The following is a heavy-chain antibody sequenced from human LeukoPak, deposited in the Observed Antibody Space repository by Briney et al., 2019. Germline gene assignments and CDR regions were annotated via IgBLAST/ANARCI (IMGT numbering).Heavy chain of an antibody. J-gene: IGHJ4*02. D-gene: IGHD3-10*01. V-gene: IGHV3-33*01. Sequence: GGSLRLSCTASGFTFSTFGMHWVRQAPGKGLEWVAFTSFDENKKYYTDSVKGRFTISRDNSKNTLYLQLNSLRSEDTAVYYCARAGKWLPDDLDYWGQGTLVTVSS. CDR2: TSFDENKK. CDR1: GFTFSTFG. CDR3: ARAGKWLPDDLDY.